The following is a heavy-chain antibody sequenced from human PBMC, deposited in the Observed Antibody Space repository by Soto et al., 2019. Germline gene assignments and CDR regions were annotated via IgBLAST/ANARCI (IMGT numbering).Heavy chain of an antibody. J-gene: IGHJ6*02. CDR2: IYTGGST. Sequence: EVQMVETGGGLSQPGGSLSLSCAASGFIVSSKYMTWVRQAPGKGLEWVSVIYTGGSTHYADSARGRFTISRDSSKNTLYLQMNSLRAEDAAVYYCTTYTGYGMDVWGQGTTVTVSS. D-gene: IGHD3-16*01. CDR1: GFIVSSKY. CDR3: TTYTGYGMDV. V-gene: IGHV3-53*02.